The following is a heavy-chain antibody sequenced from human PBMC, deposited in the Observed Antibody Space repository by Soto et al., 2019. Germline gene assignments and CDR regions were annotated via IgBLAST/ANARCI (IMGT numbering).Heavy chain of an antibody. CDR1: GYTFTGYY. V-gene: IGHV1-2*04. CDR2: INPTSGGT. CDR3: ARDADGSGSGAFDI. J-gene: IGHJ3*02. Sequence: QVQLVQSGAEVKKPGASVKVSCKASGYTFTGYYMHWVRQAPGQGLEWMGWINPTSGGTKYAQKFPGWVTMTRDTSISTAYMELSRLRSDDTAVYYCARDADGSGSGAFDIWGQGTMVTVSS. D-gene: IGHD3-10*01.